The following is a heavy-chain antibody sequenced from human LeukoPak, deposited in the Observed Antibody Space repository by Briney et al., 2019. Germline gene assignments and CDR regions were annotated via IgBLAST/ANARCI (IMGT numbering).Heavy chain of an antibody. CDR1: GGSFSSDGSY. Sequence: TPSETLSLTCTVSGGSFSSDGSYWSWLRQSAGKGLEWIGRVYTSGTTNYNASLKRRLTMSLDTSKNQFSLKLSSVTAADSSVYYCARAVLDGSGSYPIDYWGQGTLVTVSS. J-gene: IGHJ4*02. V-gene: IGHV4-61*02. D-gene: IGHD3-10*01. CDR3: ARAVLDGSGSYPIDY. CDR2: VYTSGTT.